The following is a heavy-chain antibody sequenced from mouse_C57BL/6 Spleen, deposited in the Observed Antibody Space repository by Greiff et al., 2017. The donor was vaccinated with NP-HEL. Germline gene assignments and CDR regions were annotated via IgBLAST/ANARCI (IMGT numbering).Heavy chain of an antibody. CDR2: ISSGGGYT. CDR1: GFTFSSYG. CDR3: ARQKAMDY. J-gene: IGHJ4*01. V-gene: IGHV5-6*02. Sequence: EVMLVESGGDLVKPGGSLKLSCAASGFTFSSYGMSWVRQTPDKRLEWVATISSGGGYTYYPDSVKGRFTISRDNATNTLYLQMSSLKSEDTAMYYCARQKAMDYWGQGTSVTVSS.